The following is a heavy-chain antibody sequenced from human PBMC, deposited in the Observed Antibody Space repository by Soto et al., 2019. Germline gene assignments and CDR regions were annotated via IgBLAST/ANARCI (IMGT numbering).Heavy chain of an antibody. Sequence: SETLSLTCTVSGGSISSGDYYWSWIRQPPGKGLEWIGYIYYSGSTYYNPSLKSRVTISVDTSKNQFSLKLSSVTAADTAVYYCASGGVIGGVFDYWGQGTLVTVSS. CDR2: IYYSGST. CDR1: GGSISSGDYY. CDR3: ASGGVIGGVFDY. D-gene: IGHD3-16*01. J-gene: IGHJ4*02. V-gene: IGHV4-30-4*01.